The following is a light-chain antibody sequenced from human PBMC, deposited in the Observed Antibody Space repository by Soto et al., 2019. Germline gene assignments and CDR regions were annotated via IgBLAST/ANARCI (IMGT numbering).Light chain of an antibody. CDR2: GNS. CDR1: SSNIGAGHD. V-gene: IGLV1-40*01. CDR3: RSYDSSLSGWV. J-gene: IGLJ3*02. Sequence: QSVLTQPPSVSGAPGQTVTISCTGSSSNIGAGHDVNWYQQLPGTAPKLLIYGNSNRPSGVPDRFSGSKSGTTASLPITGRQDEDEADYYCRSYDSSLSGWVFGGGTKLTVL.